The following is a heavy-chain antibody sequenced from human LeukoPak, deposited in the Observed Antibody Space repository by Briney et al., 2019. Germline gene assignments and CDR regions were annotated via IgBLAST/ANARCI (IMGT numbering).Heavy chain of an antibody. CDR2: ISWNSGSI. V-gene: IGHV3-9*01. J-gene: IGHJ3*02. CDR1: GFTFDDYA. D-gene: IGHD3-22*01. Sequence: GRSLRLSCAASGFTFDDYAMHWVRQTPGKGLEWVSGISWNSGSIGYADSVKGRFTISRDNAKNSLYLQMNSLRAEDTALYYCAKGTITMIANGAFDIWGQGTMVTVSS. CDR3: AKGTITMIANGAFDI.